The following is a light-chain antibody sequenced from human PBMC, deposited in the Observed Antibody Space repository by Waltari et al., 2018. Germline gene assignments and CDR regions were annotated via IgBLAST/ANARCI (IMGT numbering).Light chain of an antibody. CDR3: HVWDRSNGQYV. Sequence: SYVLTQPPSVSVAPGKTARIACGGDNIGSKGVHWYQQKSGQAPILIIYYDSDRPSGIPERFSGSNSGNTVTLTISRVEAGDEADYYCHVWDRSNGQYVFGPGTKVTVL. CDR2: YDS. CDR1: NIGSKG. J-gene: IGLJ1*01. V-gene: IGLV3-21*04.